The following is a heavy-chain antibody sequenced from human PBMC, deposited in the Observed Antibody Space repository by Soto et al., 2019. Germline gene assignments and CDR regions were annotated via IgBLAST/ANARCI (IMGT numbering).Heavy chain of an antibody. CDR1: AYTFTRYG. V-gene: IGHV1-18*01. CDR2: ISGYNGDT. Sequence: QGHLVQSGAEVKKPGASVKVSCKTSAYTFTRYGISWVRQAPGQGLEWMGWISGYNGDTNYAQNLQDRVTMTIDTSTTTAYMELRSLTSDDTDVYYCAKNGQPPYYYYGLDVWGQGTTVTVSS. D-gene: IGHD2-8*01. CDR3: AKNGQPPYYYYGLDV. J-gene: IGHJ6*02.